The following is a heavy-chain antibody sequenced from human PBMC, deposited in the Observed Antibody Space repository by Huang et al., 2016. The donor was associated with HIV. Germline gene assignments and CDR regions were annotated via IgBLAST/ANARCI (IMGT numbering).Heavy chain of an antibody. D-gene: IGHD2-15*01. Sequence: QVHLVESGGGVVQPAGSLRLSCAASGFKLSGFGMHWVRQAPGKGLEWVAVISYDGRSQVYTDAVKGRITISRDNSDNTLSLQMKGLRPDDTAVYYCAKESRWFSDFDHWGQGVLVSVSS. CDR3: AKESRWFSDFDH. CDR2: ISYDGRSQ. CDR1: GFKLSGFG. J-gene: IGHJ4*02. V-gene: IGHV3-30*18.